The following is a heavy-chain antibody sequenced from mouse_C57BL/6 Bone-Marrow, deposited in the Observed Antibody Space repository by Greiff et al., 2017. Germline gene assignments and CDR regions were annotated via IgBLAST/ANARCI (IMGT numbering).Heavy chain of an antibody. CDR1: GYTFTSYW. Sequence: QVQLQQPGAELLMPGASVKLSCKASGYTFTSYWMHWVKQRPGQGLEWIGEIDPSDSYTNYNQKFKGKSTLTVDKSSSTAYMQLSSLTSEDSAVYYCAREDFNYYGSSPAWFAYWGQGTLVTVSA. CDR2: IDPSDSYT. J-gene: IGHJ3*01. V-gene: IGHV1-69*01. D-gene: IGHD1-1*01. CDR3: AREDFNYYGSSPAWFAY.